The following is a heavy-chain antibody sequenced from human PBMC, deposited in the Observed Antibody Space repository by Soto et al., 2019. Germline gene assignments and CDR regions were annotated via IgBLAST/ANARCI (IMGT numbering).Heavy chain of an antibody. CDR2: TYPGDSDT. J-gene: IGHJ6*02. V-gene: IGHV5-51*01. CDR1: GYSFTSYW. Sequence: PGESLKISCKGSGYSFTSYWIGWVRQMPGKGLEWMGITYPGDSDTRYSPSFQGQVTISADKSISTAYLQWSSLKASDTAMYYCARHKTVAAAGRDPYYCYGMDVWGQGTTVTVSS. D-gene: IGHD6-13*01. CDR3: ARHKTVAAAGRDPYYCYGMDV.